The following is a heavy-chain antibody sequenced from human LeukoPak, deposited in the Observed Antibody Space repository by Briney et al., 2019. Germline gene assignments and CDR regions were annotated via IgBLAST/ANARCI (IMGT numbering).Heavy chain of an antibody. CDR1: GYTLTELS. V-gene: IGHV1-24*01. J-gene: IGHJ4*02. D-gene: IGHD6-19*01. Sequence: ASVKVSCKVSGYTLTELSMHWVRQAPGKGLEWMGGFDPEDGETIYAQKFQGRVTMTEDTSTDTAYMELSSLRSDDTAVYYCARSIGLQWLLYYFDYWGQGTLVTVSS. CDR3: ARSIGLQWLLYYFDY. CDR2: FDPEDGET.